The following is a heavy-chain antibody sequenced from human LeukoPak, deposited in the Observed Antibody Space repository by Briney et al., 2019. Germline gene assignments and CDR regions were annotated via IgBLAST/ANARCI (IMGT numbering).Heavy chain of an antibody. CDR3: AKEREYCSSGSCHYDLDV. CDR2: IYYTGST. V-gene: IGHV4-59*01. Sequence: SETLSLACTVSGDSMKSYYWTWIRQPPGKGLEWIGYIYYTGSTNYNPSLKSRVTISVDTSKNQFSLKLSSVTAADTAVYYCAKEREYCSSGSCHYDLDVWGQGTTVTVSS. D-gene: IGHD2-15*01. J-gene: IGHJ6*02. CDR1: GDSMKSYY.